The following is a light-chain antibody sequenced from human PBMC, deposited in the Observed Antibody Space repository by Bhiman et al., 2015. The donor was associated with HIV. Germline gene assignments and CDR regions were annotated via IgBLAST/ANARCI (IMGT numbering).Light chain of an antibody. CDR1: KLGDKF. Sequence: SYELTQPPSVSVSPGQTASITCSGDKLGDKFVSWYQQKTGQSPVMLIFQDSKRPSGIPERFSGSNSGNAATLTISGTQPVDEAEYYCQAWDTTTGVFGTGTKITVL. CDR2: QDS. J-gene: IGLJ1*01. V-gene: IGLV3-1*01. CDR3: QAWDTTTGV.